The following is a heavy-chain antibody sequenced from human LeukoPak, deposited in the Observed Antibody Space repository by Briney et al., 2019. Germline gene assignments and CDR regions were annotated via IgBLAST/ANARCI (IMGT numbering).Heavy chain of an antibody. J-gene: IGHJ4*02. D-gene: IGHD6-13*01. CDR1: GFTFSSYA. Sequence: GGSLRLSCAASGFTFSSYAMSWVRQAPGKGLEWVSAISGSGGSTYYADSVKGRFTISRDNSKNTLYLQMNSLGTGDTAVYYCARDSDSWYFDYWGQGTLVTVSS. CDR3: ARDSDSWYFDY. V-gene: IGHV3-23*01. CDR2: ISGSGGST.